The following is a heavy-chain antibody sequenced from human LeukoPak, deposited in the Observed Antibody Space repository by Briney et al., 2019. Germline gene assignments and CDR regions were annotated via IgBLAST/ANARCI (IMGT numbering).Heavy chain of an antibody. V-gene: IGHV3-73*01. CDR2: IRRKGNDYAT. D-gene: IGHD3-16*01. Sequence: PGGSLRLSCAASGFTFSGSAMHWVRQASGKGLEWVGRIRRKGNDYATAYAESVKGRFTISRDDSKNTAYLQMDSLKTEDTAVYFCTRLGGSPPYFDYWGQGTLVTVSS. J-gene: IGHJ4*02. CDR3: TRLGGSPPYFDY. CDR1: GFTFSGSA.